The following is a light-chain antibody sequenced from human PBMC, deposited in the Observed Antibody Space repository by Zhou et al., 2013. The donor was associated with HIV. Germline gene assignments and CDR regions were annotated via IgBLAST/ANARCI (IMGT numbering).Light chain of an antibody. CDR3: QQSYSTPYS. CDR2: KAS. V-gene: IGKV1-39*01. CDR1: QSISTY. Sequence: DIQMTQSPSSLSASVGDRVTITCRASQSISTYLNWYQQKPGKAPKLLIYKASSLESGVPSRFSGSGSGTEFTLTISSLQPEDFATYYCQQSYSTPYSFGQGTKLEIK. J-gene: IGKJ2*03.